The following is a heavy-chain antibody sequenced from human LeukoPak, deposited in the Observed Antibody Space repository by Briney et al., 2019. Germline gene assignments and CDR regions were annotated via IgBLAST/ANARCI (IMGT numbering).Heavy chain of an antibody. D-gene: IGHD3-22*01. J-gene: IGHJ4*02. CDR1: GGSISSGGYS. V-gene: IGHV4-30-2*05. Sequence: PSETLSLTCAVSGGSISSGGYSWSWIRQPPGKGLEWIGYIYHSGSTYYNPSLKSRVTISVDTSKNQFSLKLSSVTAADTAVYYCARTYYDSSGYYYLFDYWGQGTLVTVSS. CDR2: IYHSGST. CDR3: ARTYYDSSGYYYLFDY.